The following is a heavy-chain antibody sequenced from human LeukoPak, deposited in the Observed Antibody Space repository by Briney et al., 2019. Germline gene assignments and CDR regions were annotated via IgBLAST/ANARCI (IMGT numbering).Heavy chain of an antibody. CDR2: ISAYNGNT. D-gene: IGHD3-22*01. Sequence: GASVKVSCKASGYTFTSYGISWVRQAPGQGLEWMGWISAYNGNTNYAQKLQGRVTMTTDTSTSTAYMELRSLRSDDTAVYYCAKAIQYYYDSSGLEPTAFDIWGQGTMVTVSS. CDR1: GYTFTSYG. CDR3: AKAIQYYYDSSGLEPTAFDI. V-gene: IGHV1-18*01. J-gene: IGHJ3*02.